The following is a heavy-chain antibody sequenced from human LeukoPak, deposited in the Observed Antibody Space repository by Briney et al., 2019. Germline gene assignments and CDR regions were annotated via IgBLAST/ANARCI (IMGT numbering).Heavy chain of an antibody. V-gene: IGHV4-34*01. J-gene: IGHJ5*02. CDR1: GGSFSGYY. CDR2: INHSGST. D-gene: IGHD3-16*01. CDR3: ARGPSYYVWGSYHTTSGVWFDP. Sequence: SETLSLTCAVYGGSFSGYYWSWIRQPPGKGLEWIGEINHSGSTNYNPSLKSRVTISVDTSKNQFSLKLSSVTAADTAVYYCARGPSYYVWGSYHTTSGVWFDPWGQGTLVTVSS.